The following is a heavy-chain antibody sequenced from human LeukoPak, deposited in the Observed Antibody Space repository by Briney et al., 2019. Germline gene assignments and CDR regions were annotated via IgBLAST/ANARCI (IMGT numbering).Heavy chain of an antibody. D-gene: IGHD2/OR15-2a*01. CDR1: GGTFSSYA. CDR2: IIPIFGTA. CDR3: ARDTIIRGYMDV. V-gene: IGHV1-69*05. J-gene: IGHJ6*03. Sequence: GASVKVSCKASGGTFSSYAISWVRQAPGQGLEWMGRIIPIFGTANYAQKFQGRVTTTTDESTSTAYMELSSLRSEDTAVYYCARDTIIRGYMDVWGKGTTVTVSS.